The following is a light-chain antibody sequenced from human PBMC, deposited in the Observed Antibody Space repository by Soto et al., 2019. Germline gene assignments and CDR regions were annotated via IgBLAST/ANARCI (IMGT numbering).Light chain of an antibody. CDR3: QQYDNLLPLT. Sequence: DIQVTQSPSPLSASVGDRVTITCQASQDISNYLNWYQQKPGKAPKLLIYDASNLETGVPSRFSGSGSGTDFTFTISSLQPEDIATYYCQQYDNLLPLTFGGGTKV. J-gene: IGKJ4*01. CDR1: QDISNY. CDR2: DAS. V-gene: IGKV1-33*01.